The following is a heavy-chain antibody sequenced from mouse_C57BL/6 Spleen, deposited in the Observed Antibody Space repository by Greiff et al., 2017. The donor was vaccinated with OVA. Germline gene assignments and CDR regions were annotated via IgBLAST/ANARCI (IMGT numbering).Heavy chain of an antibody. CDR2: IYPGDGDT. Sequence: VKLQQSGPELVKPGASVKISCKASGYAFSSSWMNWVKQRPGKGLEWIGRIYPGDGDTNYNGKFKGKATLTADKSSSTAYMQLSSLTSEDSAVYFCARSKDGYYWGQGTLVTVSA. D-gene: IGHD2-3*01. CDR1: GYAFSSSW. J-gene: IGHJ3*01. CDR3: ARSKDGYY. V-gene: IGHV1-82*01.